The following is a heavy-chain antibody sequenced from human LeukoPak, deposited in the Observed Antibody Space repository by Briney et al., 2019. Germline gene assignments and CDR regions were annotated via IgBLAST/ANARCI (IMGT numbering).Heavy chain of an antibody. V-gene: IGHV3-23*01. D-gene: IGHD6-13*01. CDR1: GFTFSTYT. CDR3: ANKHISSGDLGY. Sequence: GGSLRLSCVASGFTFSTYTMSWVRQAPGKGLEYVSSITDSGGITYYADSVKGRFTISRDDSKYTLYLQMNSLRAEDTAVYYCANKHISSGDLGYWGQGTLVTVSS. CDR2: ITDSGGIT. J-gene: IGHJ4*02.